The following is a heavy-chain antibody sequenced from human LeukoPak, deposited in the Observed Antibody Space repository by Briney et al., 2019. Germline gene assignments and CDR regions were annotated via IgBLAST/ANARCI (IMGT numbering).Heavy chain of an antibody. CDR1: GGTFNSYP. J-gene: IGHJ4*02. D-gene: IGHD6-13*01. V-gene: IGHV1-69*06. CDR3: ARVGYSSRGGVFDY. CDR2: IIPIFGTA. Sequence: SVKVSCKASGGTFNSYPISWVRQAPGQGLEWMGGIIPIFGTANYAQKFQGRVTITADKSTSTAYTELSSLRSEDTAVYYCARVGYSSRGGVFDYWGQGTLVTVSS.